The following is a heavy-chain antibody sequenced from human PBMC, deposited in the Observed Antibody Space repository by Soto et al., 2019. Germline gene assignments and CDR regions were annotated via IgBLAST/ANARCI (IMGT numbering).Heavy chain of an antibody. D-gene: IGHD2-15*01. CDR2: IIPIFGTA. CDR1: GGTFSSYA. J-gene: IGHJ1*01. CDR3: AREENCSGGTCYSEYFHR. V-gene: IGHV1-69*05. Sequence: SVKVSCKASGGTFSSYAISWVRQAPGQGLEWMGGIIPIFGTANYAQKFQGRVTMTRDTSTTTIYMELSSLRSDDTAIYYCAREENCSGGTCYSEYFHRWGQGTLVTVSS.